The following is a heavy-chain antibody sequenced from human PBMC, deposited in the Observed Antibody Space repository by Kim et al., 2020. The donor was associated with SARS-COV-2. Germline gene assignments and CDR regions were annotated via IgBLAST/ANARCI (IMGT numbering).Heavy chain of an antibody. CDR3: ASGGMPGTTRWFDP. CDR2: FIPIFGTA. D-gene: IGHD1-20*01. V-gene: IGHV1-69*13. Sequence: SVKVSCKASGGTFSNYVINWVRQAPGQGLEWMGGFIPIFGTANHAQKFQGRVTITADESTNTVYMDLSSLRYEDTAVYYCASGGMPGTTRWFDPWGQGTLVTVSS. J-gene: IGHJ5*02. CDR1: GGTFSNYV.